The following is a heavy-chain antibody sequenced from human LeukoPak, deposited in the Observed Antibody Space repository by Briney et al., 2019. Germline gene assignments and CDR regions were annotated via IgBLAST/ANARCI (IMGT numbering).Heavy chain of an antibody. D-gene: IGHD3-22*01. J-gene: IGHJ3*02. CDR2: ISYDGSNK. Sequence: PGGSLRLSCAASGFTFSSYAMHWVRQAPGKGLEWVAVISYDGSNKYYADSVKGRFTISRDNSKNTLYLQMNSLRAEDTAVYYCARDLKLDGSSGYYAFDIWGQGTMVTVSS. CDR3: ARDLKLDGSSGYYAFDI. CDR1: GFTFSSYA. V-gene: IGHV3-30-3*01.